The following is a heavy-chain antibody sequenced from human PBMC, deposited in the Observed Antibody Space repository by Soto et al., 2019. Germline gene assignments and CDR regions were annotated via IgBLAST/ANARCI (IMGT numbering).Heavy chain of an antibody. J-gene: IGHJ4*02. CDR3: ARDPSYSPFDY. D-gene: IGHD4-4*01. Sequence: QVQLVESGGGVVQPGRSLRLSCAASGFTFSSYAMHWVRQAPGKGLEWVAVISYDGSNKYYADSVKGRFTISRDNSKNTLYLQMNSLRAEDTAVYYCARDPSYSPFDYWGQGTLVTVSS. CDR2: ISYDGSNK. V-gene: IGHV3-30-3*01. CDR1: GFTFSSYA.